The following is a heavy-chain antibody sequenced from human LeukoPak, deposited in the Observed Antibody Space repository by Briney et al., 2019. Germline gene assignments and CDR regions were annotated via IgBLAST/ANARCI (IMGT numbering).Heavy chain of an antibody. CDR3: ARAPVDTAMVTKFWFDP. V-gene: IGHV1-8*01. D-gene: IGHD5-18*01. CDR1: GYTFTSDD. CDR2: MNPNSGNT. J-gene: IGHJ5*02. Sequence: ASVKVSCKASGYTFTSDDINWVRQATGQGLEWMGWMNPNSGNTGYAQKFQGRVTITSNTSISTAYLELTSLRSEDMAVYYCARAPVDTAMVTKFWFDPWGQGTLVTVSS.